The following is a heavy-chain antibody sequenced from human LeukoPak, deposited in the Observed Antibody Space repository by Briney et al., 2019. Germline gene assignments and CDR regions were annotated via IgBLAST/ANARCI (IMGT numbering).Heavy chain of an antibody. V-gene: IGHV4-59*05. CDR3: AASPWRLRLLDRWFDP. CDR1: GGSISSYY. Sequence: AETLSLTCTVSGGSISSYYWSWIRQPPGEGLEWIGRIYHSGATYYNPSLKSRVTISVDTSKNQFSLKVSSVTAADTAVYYCAASPWRLRLLDRWFDPWGQGTLVTVSS. D-gene: IGHD5-18*01. J-gene: IGHJ5*02. CDR2: IYHSGAT.